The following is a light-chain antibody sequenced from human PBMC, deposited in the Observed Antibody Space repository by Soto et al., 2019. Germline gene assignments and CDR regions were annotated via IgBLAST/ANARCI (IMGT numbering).Light chain of an antibody. Sequence: QSVLTQPPSVSGAPGQRVTISCTGSSSNIGAGYDVHWYQQLPGTAPKLLIYGNSNRPSGVPDRVSGSKSGTSASLAITGLQAEEEADYYCQSYDSSLSGPVVFGGGTKLTVL. CDR1: SSNIGAGYD. J-gene: IGLJ2*01. CDR3: QSYDSSLSGPVV. V-gene: IGLV1-40*01. CDR2: GNS.